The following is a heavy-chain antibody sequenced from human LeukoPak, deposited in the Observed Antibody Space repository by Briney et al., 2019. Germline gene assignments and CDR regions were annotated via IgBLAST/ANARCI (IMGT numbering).Heavy chain of an antibody. J-gene: IGHJ5*02. Sequence: ASVKVSCKASGYTFTSYGISWVRQAPGQGLEWMGWINPNSGGTNYAQKFQGRVTMTRDTSISTAYMELSRLRSDDTAVYYCARGGSSWYEFVWFDPWGQGTLVTVSS. V-gene: IGHV1-2*02. CDR3: ARGGSSWYEFVWFDP. CDR2: INPNSGGT. CDR1: GYTFTSYG. D-gene: IGHD6-13*01.